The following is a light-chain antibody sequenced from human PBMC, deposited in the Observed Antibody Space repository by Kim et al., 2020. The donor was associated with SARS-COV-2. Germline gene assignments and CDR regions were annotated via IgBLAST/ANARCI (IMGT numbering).Light chain of an antibody. J-gene: IGKJ2*01. CDR2: DVS. V-gene: IGKV1-33*01. CDR1: QDISNY. Sequence: ASVGDRVTITCHASQDISNYLNWYQHKPGKAPKLLIYDVSNLEAGVPSRFSGRGSGTEFTFTISSLLPEDIATYYCQHYDSLPYTFGQGTKVDIK. CDR3: QHYDSLPYT.